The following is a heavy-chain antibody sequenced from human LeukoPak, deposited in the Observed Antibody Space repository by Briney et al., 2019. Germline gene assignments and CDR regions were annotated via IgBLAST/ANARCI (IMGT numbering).Heavy chain of an antibody. D-gene: IGHD4-23*01. CDR3: YGANAEH. CDR2: INTDGSST. J-gene: IGHJ1*01. V-gene: IGHV3-74*01. CDR1: GFTFSSYW. Sequence: PGGSVRLSCAASGFTFSSYWMHWVRQAPGKGLMWVSGINTDGSSTSYADSVKGRFTISRDNAKNTLFLQMNSLRAEDTAVYYCYGANAEHWGQGTLVTVSS.